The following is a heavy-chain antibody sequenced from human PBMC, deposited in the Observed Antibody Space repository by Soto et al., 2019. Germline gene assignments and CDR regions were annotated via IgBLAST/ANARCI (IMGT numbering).Heavy chain of an antibody. Sequence: ASVKVSCKASGYTFTSNYVHWVRQAHGQGLEWMGIINPSGATTTYAQNFQGRVAMTRDTSTSTVYMELSSLRSEDTAVYYCARRDCFSSSCYFKYWGQGTLVTVSS. V-gene: IGHV1-46*01. D-gene: IGHD2-2*01. CDR1: GYTFTSNY. CDR2: INPSGATT. J-gene: IGHJ4*02. CDR3: ARRDCFSSSCYFKY.